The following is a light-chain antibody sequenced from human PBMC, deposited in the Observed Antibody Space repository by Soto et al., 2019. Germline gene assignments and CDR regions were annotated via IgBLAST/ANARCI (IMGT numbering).Light chain of an antibody. Sequence: QSALTQPRSVSGSPGQSVTISCTGNSSDVGVYVYVSWYQHHPGKAPKLMIYDVNERPSGVPDRFSGSKFDNTASLTISGLQAEDEADYYCCSYAGRFTYVFGTGTKLTVL. V-gene: IGLV2-11*01. CDR2: DVN. CDR1: SSDVGVYVY. J-gene: IGLJ1*01. CDR3: CSYAGRFTYV.